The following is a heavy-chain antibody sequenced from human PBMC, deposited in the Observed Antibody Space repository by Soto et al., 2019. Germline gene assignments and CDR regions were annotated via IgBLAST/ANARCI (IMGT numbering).Heavy chain of an antibody. CDR2: IYYSGST. V-gene: IGHV4-39*07. CDR3: ARGRYGDYRD. D-gene: IGHD4-17*01. CDR1: GGSVSSSSYY. Sequence: PSETLSLTCTASGGSVSSSSYYWAWIRQPPGKGLEWIGSIYYSGSTYYNPSLKSRVTISVDTSKNQFSLKLSSVTAADTAVYYGARGRYGDYRDWRQGTLVTVSS. J-gene: IGHJ4*02.